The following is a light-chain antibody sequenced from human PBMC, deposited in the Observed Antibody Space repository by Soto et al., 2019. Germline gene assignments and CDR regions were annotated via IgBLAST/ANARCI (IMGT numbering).Light chain of an antibody. Sequence: QSVLTQPPSVSEAPRQRVTISCSGSSSNIGDNAVNWYQHHPGKAPRLIIYEVVQRPSGVPDRFSGSKSGNTASLTVSGLQAADEADYFCKSYAGSNTYVFGSGTKVTVL. V-gene: IGLV1-36*01. CDR2: EVV. CDR3: KSYAGSNTYV. CDR1: SSNIGDNA. J-gene: IGLJ1*01.